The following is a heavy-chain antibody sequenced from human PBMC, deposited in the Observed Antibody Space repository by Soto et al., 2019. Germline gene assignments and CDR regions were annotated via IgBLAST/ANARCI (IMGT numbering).Heavy chain of an antibody. V-gene: IGHV4-59*08. CDR3: ARHGSGGRAFDI. CDR2: IYYAGST. D-gene: IGHD3-10*01. J-gene: IGHJ3*02. Sequence: PSETLSLTCTFSGGSISGYCWSWIRQPPGKGLEWIGYIYYAGSTNYNPSLKSRVTMSVDTSKNQFSLELTSVTAADTAVYYFARHGSGGRAFDIWGPGTMVTVSS. CDR1: GGSISGYC.